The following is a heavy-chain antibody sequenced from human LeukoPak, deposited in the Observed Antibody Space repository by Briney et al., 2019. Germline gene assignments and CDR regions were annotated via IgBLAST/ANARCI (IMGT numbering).Heavy chain of an antibody. CDR2: IYSGGST. V-gene: IGHV3-53*01. J-gene: IGHJ4*02. D-gene: IGHD1-26*01. CDR1: GFTVSSNY. CDR3: AREGYPRGYYYFDY. Sequence: GGSLRLSCAASGFTVSSNYMSWVRQAPGKGLEWVSVIYSGGSTYYADSVKGRFTISRDNSKNTLYLQMNSLRAEDTAVYYCAREGYPRGYYYFDYWGQGTLVTVSS.